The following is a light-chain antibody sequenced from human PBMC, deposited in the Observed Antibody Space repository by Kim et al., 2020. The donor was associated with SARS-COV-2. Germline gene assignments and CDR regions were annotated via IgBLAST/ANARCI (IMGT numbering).Light chain of an antibody. Sequence: ERVMTQSPATLSVSPGERATLFCSASQSLSVNLAWYQQKPGQSPRLLIYGASVRATGIPARFSGSGSGTEFTLTISGLQSEDFGVYYCLQYDNWPGTFGQGTKVDIK. CDR2: GAS. CDR1: QSLSVN. CDR3: LQYDNWPGT. J-gene: IGKJ1*01. V-gene: IGKV3D-15*01.